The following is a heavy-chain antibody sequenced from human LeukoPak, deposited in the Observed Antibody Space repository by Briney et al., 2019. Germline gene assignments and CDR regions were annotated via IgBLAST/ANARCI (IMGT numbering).Heavy chain of an antibody. CDR1: GYSISSGYY. J-gene: IGHJ4*02. V-gene: IGHV4-38-2*02. CDR3: ARQTGVGLFILP. Sequence: SETLSLTCTVSGYSISSGYYWGWIRQPPGKGLEWIGSFYDSGNTYYNPSLKSRVTISVDTSKNQFSLKLTSVTAADTAVYYCARQTGVGLFILPGGRGTLVTVSS. CDR2: FYDSGNT. D-gene: IGHD3-3*01.